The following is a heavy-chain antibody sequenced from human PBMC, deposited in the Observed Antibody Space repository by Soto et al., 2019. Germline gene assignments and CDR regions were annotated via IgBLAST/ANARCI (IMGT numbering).Heavy chain of an antibody. CDR1: GFSISGFY. V-gene: IGHV1-2*02. D-gene: IGHD6-13*01. CDR3: ARGEAAAADLHYYYYYGMDV. J-gene: IGHJ6*02. Sequence: ASVKVSCKPSGFSISGFYLHWVRQAPGQGLEWMGWIKPNTDDTGYAQKFQGRVTLTWDTSSSAGYLDLSRLRSDDTAVYYCARGEAAAADLHYYYYYGMDVWGQGTTVTVSS. CDR2: IKPNTDDT.